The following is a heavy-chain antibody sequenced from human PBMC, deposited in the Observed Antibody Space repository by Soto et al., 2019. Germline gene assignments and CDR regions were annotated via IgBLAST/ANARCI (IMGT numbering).Heavy chain of an antibody. CDR3: TTLGFDP. CDR2: VKSKAAGGTT. V-gene: IGHV3-15*01. J-gene: IGHJ5*02. CDR1: GSTFSHAW. Sequence: EVQLVESGGGLVKPGGSLRLSCAASGSTFSHAWMSWVRQVPGKGLEWVARVKSKAAGGTTDYAAPVKGRFTISRDDSKNTLYLQMNSLKTDDTAVYCCTTLGFDPWGQGTLVTVSS.